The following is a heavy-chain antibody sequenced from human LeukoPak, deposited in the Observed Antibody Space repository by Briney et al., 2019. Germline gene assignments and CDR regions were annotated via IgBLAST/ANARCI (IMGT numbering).Heavy chain of an antibody. V-gene: IGHV3-66*01. CDR2: IYSGGST. D-gene: IGHD5-24*01. CDR3: ARDGYNLGFFDY. Sequence: GGSLRLSCAASGFTVSSNYMSWVRQAPGKGLEWVSVIYSGGSTYYADYVKGRFTISRDNSKNTLYLQMNSLRAEDTAVYYCARDGYNLGFFDYWGQGTLVTASS. CDR1: GFTVSSNY. J-gene: IGHJ4*02.